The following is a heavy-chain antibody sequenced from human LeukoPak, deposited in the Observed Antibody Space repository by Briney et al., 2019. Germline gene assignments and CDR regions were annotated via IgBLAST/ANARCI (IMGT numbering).Heavy chain of an antibody. CDR2: ISYIGNT. CDR1: GVSISSYF. J-gene: IGHJ4*02. D-gene: IGHD2-21*02. Sequence: PSETLSLTCTVSGVSISSYFWSWIRQPPGKGLEWIGHISYIGNTNYNTSLKNRLTMSIDTSKKQFSLKLSAVTAADTAVYYCARCDPYYFDSWGQGTLVTVSS. CDR3: ARCDPYYFDS. V-gene: IGHV4-59*08.